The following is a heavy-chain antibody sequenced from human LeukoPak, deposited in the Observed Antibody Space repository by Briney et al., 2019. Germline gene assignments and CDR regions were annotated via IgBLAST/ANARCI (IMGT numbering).Heavy chain of an antibody. V-gene: IGHV3-30-3*01. CDR2: ISYDGSNK. D-gene: IGHD3-16*01. CDR3: AREGETYWFDP. CDR1: GFTFSSYD. J-gene: IGHJ5*02. Sequence: QPGGSLRLSCAASGFTFSSYDMHWVRQAPGKGLEWVAVISYDGSNKYYADSVKARFTISRDNPKNTLYLQMNSLRAEDTAVYYCAREGETYWFDPWGQGTLVTVSS.